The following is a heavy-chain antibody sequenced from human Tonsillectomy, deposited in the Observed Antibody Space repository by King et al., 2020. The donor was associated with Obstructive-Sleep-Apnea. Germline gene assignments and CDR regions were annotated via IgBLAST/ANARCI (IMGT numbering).Heavy chain of an antibody. CDR3: AKDVGTMIVVVIDY. Sequence: VQLVESGGGVVQPGGSLRLSCAASGFTFSSNGMHWVRQAPGKGLEWVAFIRYDGSNKYYADSVKGRFTISRDNSKNTLYLQMNSLRAEDTAVYYCAKDVGTMIVVVIDYWGHGTLVTVSS. V-gene: IGHV3-30*02. CDR1: GFTFSSNG. D-gene: IGHD3-22*01. J-gene: IGHJ4*03. CDR2: IRYDGSNK.